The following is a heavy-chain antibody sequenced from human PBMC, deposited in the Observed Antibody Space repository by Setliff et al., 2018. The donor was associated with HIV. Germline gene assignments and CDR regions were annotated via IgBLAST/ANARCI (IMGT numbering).Heavy chain of an antibody. CDR1: GYTFINYH. V-gene: IGHV1-18*01. J-gene: IGHJ3*02. D-gene: IGHD6-19*01. CDR2: ISASSVNT. Sequence: ASVKVSCKASGYTFINYHITWVRQAPGQGLEWVGSISASSVNTNYTQGRVTMTTDISTSTAYMELRSLRSDDTAVYYCARDQEAVAPSAAFDIWGQGTMVTVSS. CDR3: ARDQEAVAPSAAFDI.